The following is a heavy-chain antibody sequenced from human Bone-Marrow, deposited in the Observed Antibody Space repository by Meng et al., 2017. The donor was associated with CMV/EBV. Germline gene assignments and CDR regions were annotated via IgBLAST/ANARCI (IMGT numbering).Heavy chain of an antibody. V-gene: IGHV3-7*01. Sequence: GESLKISCAASGFTFSTYWMSWVRQAPGKGLEWVANIKQDGSEKYYVDSVKGRFTISRDNAKNSLYLQMNSLRAEDTAVYYCARDSGAGWYFDYWGQGTLVTVSS. CDR1: GFTFSTYW. J-gene: IGHJ4*02. CDR3: ARDSGAGWYFDY. CDR2: IKQDGSEK. D-gene: IGHD6-19*01.